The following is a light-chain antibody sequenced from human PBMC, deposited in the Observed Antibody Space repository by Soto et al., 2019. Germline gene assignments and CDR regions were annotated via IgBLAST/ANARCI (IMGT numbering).Light chain of an antibody. CDR1: QSIRYY. J-gene: IGKJ1*01. CDR2: GAS. V-gene: IGKV1-5*01. CDR3: QHHNSYAQT. Sequence: DIHLTQSPPTLSASVGDRVTITCRASQSIRYYLAWYQQMPGKAPKLLIYGASSLQSGVPSRFSGSGSGTEFTLTISSLQPDDFATYLCQHHNSYAQTCGQGTKVEIK.